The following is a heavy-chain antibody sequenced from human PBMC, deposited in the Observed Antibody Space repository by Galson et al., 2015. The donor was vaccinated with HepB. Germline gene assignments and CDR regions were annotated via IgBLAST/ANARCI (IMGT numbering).Heavy chain of an antibody. CDR2: IDPSDSET. CDR1: GYSFTTYW. Sequence: QSGAEMKKPGESLKISCKGSGYSFTTYWIVWVRQRPGKGLEWMGIIDPSDSETRYSPSFQGQVTISVDRSISTVFLQWSSLRASDSAMYYCARQDYYTSPDWGQGTLVTVS. D-gene: IGHD3-3*01. V-gene: IGHV5-51*01. CDR3: ARQDYYTSPD. J-gene: IGHJ4*02.